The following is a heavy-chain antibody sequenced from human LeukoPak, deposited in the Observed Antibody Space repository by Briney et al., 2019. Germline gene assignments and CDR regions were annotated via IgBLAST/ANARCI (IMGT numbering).Heavy chain of an antibody. Sequence: GGTLRLSCAASGITFSSYGMSWVRQAPGKGLEWVSSISSTGGTTYYADSVKGRFTISRDNSKNTLYLQMNSLRAEDTAIYYCAKRDYWGQGTLVTVSS. CDR1: GITFSSYG. CDR3: AKRDY. J-gene: IGHJ4*02. CDR2: ISSTGGTT. V-gene: IGHV3-23*01.